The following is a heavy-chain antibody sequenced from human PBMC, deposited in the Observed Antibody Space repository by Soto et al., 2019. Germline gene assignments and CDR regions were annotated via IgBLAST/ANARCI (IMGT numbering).Heavy chain of an antibody. Sequence: QVQLQQWGAGLLKPSETLSLTCAVYGGSFSGYYWSWIRQPPGKGLEWIGEINHSGSTNYNPPLKSRVTITVDTAKIQFSLKLSSETAANTAVYYCARARNNYIWGSYRQTFDYWGQGTLGTVSS. CDR3: ARARNNYIWGSYRQTFDY. CDR2: INHSGST. J-gene: IGHJ4*02. V-gene: IGHV4-34*01. D-gene: IGHD3-16*02. CDR1: GGSFSGYY.